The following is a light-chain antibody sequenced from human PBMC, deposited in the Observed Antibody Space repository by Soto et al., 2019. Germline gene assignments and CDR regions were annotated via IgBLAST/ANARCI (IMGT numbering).Light chain of an antibody. V-gene: IGKV3-15*01. CDR1: QRVGIN. Sequence: ELVMTQSPATLSVSPGATATLSCRASQRVGINLAWYQQKPGQAPRLLIYSASTRASGIPDRFSGSGCGTEFTLTTNSLEPEDFLVYYCQQRNIWPPVTFGQGTRLEIK. CDR3: QQRNIWPPVT. CDR2: SAS. J-gene: IGKJ5*01.